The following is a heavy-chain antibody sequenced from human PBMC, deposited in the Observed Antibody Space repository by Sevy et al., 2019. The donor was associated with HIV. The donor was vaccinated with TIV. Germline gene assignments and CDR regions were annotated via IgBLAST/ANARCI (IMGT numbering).Heavy chain of an antibody. CDR1: GASMRSSHY. CDR2: VYNGGET. J-gene: IGHJ4*02. D-gene: IGHD6-19*01. V-gene: IGHV4-39*02. CDR3: ARLSQWLGPSFDT. Sequence: SETLSLTCSVSGASMRSSHYWGWIRQPPGKGLEWIGSVYNGGETFYTPSLKTRVTISIDTSKSHFSLKLTSVAATDTAVYYCARLSQWLGPSFDTWGQGNLVTVSS.